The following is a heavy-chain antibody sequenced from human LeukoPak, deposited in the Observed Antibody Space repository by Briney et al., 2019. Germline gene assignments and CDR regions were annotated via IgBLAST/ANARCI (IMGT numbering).Heavy chain of an antibody. V-gene: IGHV3-48*03. CDR2: ISSSGSTI. J-gene: IGHJ4*02. CDR1: GFTFSSYE. Sequence: GGSLRLSCAASGFTFSSYEMNWVRQPPGKGLEWVSYISSSGSTIYYADSVKGRFTISRDNAKNSLYLQMNSLRAEDTAVYYCARWWGDIVVVPADKNPYWGQGTLVTVSS. D-gene: IGHD2-2*01. CDR3: ARWWGDIVVVPADKNPY.